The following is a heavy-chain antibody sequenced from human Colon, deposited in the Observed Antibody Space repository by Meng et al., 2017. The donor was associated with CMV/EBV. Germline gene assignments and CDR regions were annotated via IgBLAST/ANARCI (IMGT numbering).Heavy chain of an antibody. Sequence: SEPLSLTCTVSGGSISSYYWSWIRQPPGKGLEWIGYIYYSGSTNYNPSLKSRVTISVDTSKNQFSLKLSSVTAADTAVYYCARGGGVYYYYGMDVWGQGTTVTVSS. D-gene: IGHD3-10*01. V-gene: IGHV4-59*01. J-gene: IGHJ6*02. CDR1: GGSISSYY. CDR2: IYYSGST. CDR3: ARGGGVYYYYGMDV.